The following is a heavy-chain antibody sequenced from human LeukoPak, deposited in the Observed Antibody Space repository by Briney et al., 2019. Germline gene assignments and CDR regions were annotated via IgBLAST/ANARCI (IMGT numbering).Heavy chain of an antibody. CDR3: ARGANTHFDY. J-gene: IGHJ4*02. Sequence: GGSLRLSCAASGFNFSNYDMHWVRQATGKGLEWVSAIGTAGDTYYPGSVRGRFTMSRENAKNSLYLEMNSLTAGDTAVYYCARGANTHFDYWGQGILVTVSS. CDR2: IGTAGDT. V-gene: IGHV3-13*04. D-gene: IGHD1-26*01. CDR1: GFNFSNYD.